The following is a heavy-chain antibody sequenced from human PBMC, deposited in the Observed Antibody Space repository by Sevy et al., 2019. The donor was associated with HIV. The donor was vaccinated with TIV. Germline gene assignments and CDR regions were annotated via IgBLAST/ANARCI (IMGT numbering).Heavy chain of an antibody. J-gene: IGHJ6*02. Sequence: GGSLRLSCAASGFTFTYAWMSWVRQAPGKGLEWVGRIKSRPDGGTTDYAATVKGRFTISRDDSKNTLYLQMNSLKTEASAVYYCATDPIIVLLVTDGMDVWGQGTTVTVSS. CDR3: ATDPIIVLLVTDGMDV. V-gene: IGHV3-15*01. CDR1: GFTFTYAW. D-gene: IGHD2-8*01. CDR2: IKSRPDGGTT.